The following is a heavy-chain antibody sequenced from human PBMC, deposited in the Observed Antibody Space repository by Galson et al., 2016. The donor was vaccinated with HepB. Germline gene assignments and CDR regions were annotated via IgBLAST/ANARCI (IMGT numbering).Heavy chain of an antibody. J-gene: IGHJ4*02. CDR1: GYTFTGHC. CDR2: INPNSGGT. V-gene: IGHV1-2*02. CDR3: ARAGLRYFDWFSPYYFDY. Sequence: SVKVSCKASGYTFTGHCIHWVRQAPGQGLEWMGWINPNSGGTKFAVKFQGRVTVTRDTSTSIAYMELGRLRSDDTAVYFCARAGLRYFDWFSPYYFDYWGQGTLVTVSS. D-gene: IGHD3-9*01.